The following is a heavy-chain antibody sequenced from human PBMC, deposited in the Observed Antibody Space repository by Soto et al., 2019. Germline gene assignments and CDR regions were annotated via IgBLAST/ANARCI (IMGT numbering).Heavy chain of an antibody. J-gene: IGHJ3*01. D-gene: IGHD1-26*01. CDR2: IYSGGST. CDR3: ASGRGLLLASN. CDR1: GFTVSSTY. Sequence: GVSLRLSCAASGFTVSSTYMSWVRQAPGKGLEWVSIIYSGGSTYYADSVKGRFTISRDNSKNTLYLQMNSLRADDTPVYYCASGRGLLLASNWGQGTMVTVSS. V-gene: IGHV3-53*01.